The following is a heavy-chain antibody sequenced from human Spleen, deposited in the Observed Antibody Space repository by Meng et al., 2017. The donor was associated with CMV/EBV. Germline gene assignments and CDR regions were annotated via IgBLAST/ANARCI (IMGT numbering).Heavy chain of an antibody. V-gene: IGHV3-23*01. Sequence: FTFSSYAMTWVRQAPGKGLEWVSAISGSGGSTYYADSVKGRFTISRDNSKNTLYLQMNSLRAEDTAVYYCVKEAYCSSTSCYEFDYWGQGTLVTVSS. CDR3: VKEAYCSSTSCYEFDY. CDR2: ISGSGGST. D-gene: IGHD2-2*01. CDR1: FTFSSYA. J-gene: IGHJ4*02.